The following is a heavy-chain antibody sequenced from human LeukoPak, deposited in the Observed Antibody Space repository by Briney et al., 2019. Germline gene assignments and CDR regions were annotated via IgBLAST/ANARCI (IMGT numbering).Heavy chain of an antibody. Sequence: GGSLRLSCAASGFTFSSYSMNWVRQALGKGLEWVSVISGSGDSTYYADSVKGRFTIARDNFKNTRYMQMNSLRAEDTTIYYCAKDRIAVSGTFFDYWGQGTLVTVSS. CDR1: GFTFSSYS. CDR3: AKDRIAVSGTFFDY. J-gene: IGHJ4*02. V-gene: IGHV3-23*01. D-gene: IGHD6-19*01. CDR2: ISGSGDST.